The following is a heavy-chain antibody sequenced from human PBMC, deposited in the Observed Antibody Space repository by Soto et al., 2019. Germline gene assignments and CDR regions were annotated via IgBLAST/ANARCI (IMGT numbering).Heavy chain of an antibody. D-gene: IGHD5-18*01. V-gene: IGHV3-30*18. CDR3: AKGFSYSVIDY. CDR1: GFTFSTYG. CDR2: ISYDGSNK. J-gene: IGHJ4*02. Sequence: QVQLVESGGGVVQPGRSLRLSCAASGFTFSTYGMHWVRQAPGKGLEWVAVISYDGSNKYYADSVKGRFTIARDNYKNTLYLQMSSLRAEDPAVYYCAKGFSYSVIDYWGQGTLVTVSS.